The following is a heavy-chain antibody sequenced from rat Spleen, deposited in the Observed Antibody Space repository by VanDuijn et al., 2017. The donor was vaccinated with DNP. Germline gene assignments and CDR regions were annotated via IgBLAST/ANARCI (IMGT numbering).Heavy chain of an antibody. CDR3: ARWVYGTYWYFDS. J-gene: IGHJ1*01. D-gene: IGHD1-11*01. CDR1: GYSITSNY. Sequence: EVQLQESGPGLVRPSQSLSLTCSVTGYSITSNYWGWVRKFPGNKMEWIGHISYRGITTYNPSLKRRISITRDTSKNQFFLQLNSVITEDTATYYCARWVYGTYWYFDSWGPGTLVTVSS. V-gene: IGHV3-1*01. CDR2: ISYRGIT.